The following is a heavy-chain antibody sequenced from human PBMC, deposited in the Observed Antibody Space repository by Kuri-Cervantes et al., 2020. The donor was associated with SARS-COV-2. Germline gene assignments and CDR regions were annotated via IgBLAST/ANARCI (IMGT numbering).Heavy chain of an antibody. CDR3: ARVSINHYYDRSGYYLDV. J-gene: IGHJ6*03. CDR1: GGSISSAYYY. CDR2: IYYSGDS. Sequence: GSLRLSCTVSGGSISSAYYYWGWIRQPPGKGLEWIGSIYYSGDSDRNPALKGRVTISVDTSKSQFSLSLSSVTAADTALYYCARVSINHYYDRSGYYLDVWGKGTTVTVSS. D-gene: IGHD3-22*01. V-gene: IGHV4-39*07.